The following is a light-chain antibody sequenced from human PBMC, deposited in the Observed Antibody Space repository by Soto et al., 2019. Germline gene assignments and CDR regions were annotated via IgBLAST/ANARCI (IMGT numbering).Light chain of an antibody. V-gene: IGKV1-39*01. CDR3: QQSYSTPFT. Sequence: DIQMTQSPSSLSASVGDRVTITCRASQSISSYLNWYQQKPGKAPKLLIYAASSLQSGVPSRFNGSGSGTDFTLTISSLQPEDVATYYCQQSYSTPFTFGPGTKVHIK. CDR1: QSISSY. CDR2: AAS. J-gene: IGKJ3*01.